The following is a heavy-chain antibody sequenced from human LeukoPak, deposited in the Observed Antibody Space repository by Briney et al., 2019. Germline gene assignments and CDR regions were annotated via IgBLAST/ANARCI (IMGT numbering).Heavy chain of an antibody. CDR3: GRGWRNFDY. Sequence: PSETLSLTCAVYGGSFRGYYWSWLRQPPGKGLEWIGEINHSGSTNYHPSLKSRVTISVDTSKNLFSVKLSSVTAADTAVYYCGRGWRNFDYWGQGTMVTVSS. CDR1: GGSFRGYY. V-gene: IGHV4-34*01. J-gene: IGHJ4*02. D-gene: IGHD3-3*01. CDR2: INHSGST.